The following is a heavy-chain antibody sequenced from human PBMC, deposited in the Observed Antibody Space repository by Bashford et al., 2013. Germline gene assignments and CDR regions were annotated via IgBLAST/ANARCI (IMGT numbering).Heavy chain of an antibody. D-gene: IGHD6-13*01. J-gene: IGHJ4*02. Sequence: WVRQAPGQGLEWMGGIIPIFGTANYAQKFQGRVTITADESTSTAYMELSSLRSEDTAVYYCAIPPQTQGYSDYWGQGTLVTVSS. V-gene: IGHV1-69*01. CDR3: AIPPQTQGYSDY. CDR2: IIPIFGTA.